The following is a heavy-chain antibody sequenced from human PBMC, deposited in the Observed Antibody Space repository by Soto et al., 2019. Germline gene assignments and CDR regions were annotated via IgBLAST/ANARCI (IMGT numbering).Heavy chain of an antibody. CDR2: FFSDAER. J-gene: IGHJ6*02. D-gene: IGHD4-17*01. CDR3: ALMDGDYNYYAMDV. Sequence: QVTLKESGPVLVKPTETLTLTCTVSGFSLSNPRMGVSWIRQPPGKPLEWLAHFFSDAERSYSASMQSRLTMSTETSGSQVVLTMTNMDPVDTATYFCALMDGDYNYYAMDVWGQGTTVTVSS. CDR1: GFSLSNPRMG. V-gene: IGHV2-26*01.